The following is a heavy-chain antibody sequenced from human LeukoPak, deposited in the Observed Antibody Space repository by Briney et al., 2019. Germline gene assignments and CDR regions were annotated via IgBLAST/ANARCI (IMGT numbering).Heavy chain of an antibody. V-gene: IGHV4-38-2*01. CDR1: GYSISSGYY. CDR3: ARHVVGATTGNNWFDP. CDR2: IYHSGST. D-gene: IGHD1-26*01. J-gene: IGHJ5*02. Sequence: SETLSLTCAVSGYSISSGYYWGWIRQPPGEGLEWIGSIYHSGSTYYNPSLKRRVTISVDPSKNQFSLKLSSVTAADTAVYYCARHVVGATTGNNWFDPRGQGTLVTVSS.